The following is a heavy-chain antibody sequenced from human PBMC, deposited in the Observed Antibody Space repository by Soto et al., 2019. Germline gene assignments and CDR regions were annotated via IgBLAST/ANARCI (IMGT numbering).Heavy chain of an antibody. CDR2: IDPSDSYT. Sequence: GESLKISCKGSGYSFTSYWISWVRQMPGKGLEWMGRIDPSDSYTNYSPSFQGHVTISADKSISTAYLQWSSLKASDTAMYYCARHGGRGITMVRGVPYYYYGMDVWVQGTTVTVSS. CDR1: GYSFTSYW. D-gene: IGHD3-10*01. J-gene: IGHJ6*02. CDR3: ARHGGRGITMVRGVPYYYYGMDV. V-gene: IGHV5-10-1*01.